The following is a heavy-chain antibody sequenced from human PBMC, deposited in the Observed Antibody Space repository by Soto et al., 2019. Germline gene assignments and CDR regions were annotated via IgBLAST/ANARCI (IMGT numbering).Heavy chain of an antibody. V-gene: IGHV3-23*01. Sequence: EVQLLESGGGLEQPVGSLRLSCAASGFTFSAFAMSWVRQAPGKGLEWVSTISEGGGTPFYADSVKGRFTISRDNSQNTLQLQMTTLRAEDRAVYFCAKRNRYYFESWSQGSLVTVSS. J-gene: IGHJ4*02. CDR1: GFTFSAFA. CDR2: ISEGGGTP. CDR3: AKRNRYYFES.